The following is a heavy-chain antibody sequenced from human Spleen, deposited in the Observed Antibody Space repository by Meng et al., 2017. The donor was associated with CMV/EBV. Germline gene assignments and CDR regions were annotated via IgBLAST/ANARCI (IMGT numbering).Heavy chain of an antibody. Sequence: FRSYWMHWVRQAPGKGLVWFSRINSDGSSTSYADSVKGRFTISRDNAKNTLYLQMDSLKAEDAAVYYCATLGASYCSGGSCARLDYWGQGTLVTVSS. J-gene: IGHJ4*02. CDR2: INSDGSST. CDR3: ATLGASYCSGGSCARLDY. V-gene: IGHV3-74*01. D-gene: IGHD2-15*01. CDR1: FRSYW.